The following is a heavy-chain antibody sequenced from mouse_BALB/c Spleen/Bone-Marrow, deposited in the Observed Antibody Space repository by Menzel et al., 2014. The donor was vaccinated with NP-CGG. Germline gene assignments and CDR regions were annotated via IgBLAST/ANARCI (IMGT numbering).Heavy chain of an antibody. Sequence: VQLQQSGHGLVQPSQSLSTTCTVSGFSLTSYGVYWVRQSPGKGLEWLGVIWSGGSTDYNAAFISRLSISKDNSKSQVFFKMNSLQSNDTAIYYCARNRDWDGAMDYWGQGTSVTVSS. V-gene: IGHV2-2*03. D-gene: IGHD4-1*01. CDR3: ARNRDWDGAMDY. J-gene: IGHJ4*01. CDR2: IWSGGST. CDR1: GFSLTSYG.